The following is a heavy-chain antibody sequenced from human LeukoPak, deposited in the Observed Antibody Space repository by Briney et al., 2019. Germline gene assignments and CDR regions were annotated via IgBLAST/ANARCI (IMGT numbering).Heavy chain of an antibody. D-gene: IGHD4-17*01. Sequence: ASVKVSCKASGYTFTSYAMHWVRQAPGQRLEWMGWINAGNGNTIYSQKFQGRVTITRDTSASTAYMELSSLRSEDTAVYYCAREGSRDYGDLGWFDPWGQGTLVTVSS. CDR1: GYTFTSYA. CDR2: INAGNGNT. J-gene: IGHJ5*02. V-gene: IGHV1-3*01. CDR3: AREGSRDYGDLGWFDP.